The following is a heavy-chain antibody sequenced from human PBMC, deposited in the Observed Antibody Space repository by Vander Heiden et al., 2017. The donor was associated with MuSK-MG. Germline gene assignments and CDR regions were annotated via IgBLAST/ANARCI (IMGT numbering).Heavy chain of an antibody. CDR3: ARRAVERATRRLIGAFDI. CDR2: IYYSGST. D-gene: IGHD3-22*01. V-gene: IGHV4-39*01. Sequence: QLQLQESGPGLVKPSETLSLTCTVSGGSISSSSYYWGWIRQPPGKGLEWIGSIYYSGSTYYNKSLKRRGTISVDTSKNQFFLKLSSVTDEDKDVYYGARRAVERATRRLIGAFDIWGQGKMVTVSS. J-gene: IGHJ3*02. CDR1: GGSISSSSYY.